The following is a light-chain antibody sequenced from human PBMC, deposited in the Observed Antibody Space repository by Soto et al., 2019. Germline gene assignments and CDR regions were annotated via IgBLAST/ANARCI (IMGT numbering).Light chain of an antibody. J-gene: IGKJ1*01. V-gene: IGKV3-20*01. CDR3: QQYVTSPWA. Sequence: EIVLTQSPGTLSLSPGERATLSCRASQSVSSSFLAWYQKKPGQAPRLLIYGASNRATGIPDRFSGSGSGTDFTLTISRLEPEDFAVYYCQQYVTSPWAFGHGTKVAIE. CDR1: QSVSSSF. CDR2: GAS.